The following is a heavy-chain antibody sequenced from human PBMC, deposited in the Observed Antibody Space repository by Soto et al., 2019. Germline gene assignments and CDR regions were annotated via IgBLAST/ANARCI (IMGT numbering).Heavy chain of an antibody. CDR1: GYTFTSYA. Sequence: QVQLVQSGAEVKKPGASVKVSCKASGYTFTSYAFHWVRQAPGQRLEWMGWINAGNGNTKYSQKFQGRVTITRDTSASTAYMERSSLRSEDTAVYYCARGPLLWGDVWGQGTTVTVSS. CDR2: INAGNGNT. CDR3: ARGPLLWGDV. J-gene: IGHJ6*02. V-gene: IGHV1-3*01. D-gene: IGHD3-10*01.